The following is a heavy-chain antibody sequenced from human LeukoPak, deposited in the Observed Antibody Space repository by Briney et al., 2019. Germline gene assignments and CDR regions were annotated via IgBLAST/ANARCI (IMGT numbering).Heavy chain of an antibody. J-gene: IGHJ5*02. D-gene: IGHD2-15*01. Sequence: ASVKVSCKASGYTFTGYYMHWVRQPLAQGLEWMGWINPNSGGTNYAQKFQGRVTMTRDTSISTAYMELSRLRSDDTAVYYCARERYCSGGSCPNWFDPWGQGTLVTVSS. CDR2: INPNSGGT. CDR1: GYTFTGYY. CDR3: ARERYCSGGSCPNWFDP. V-gene: IGHV1-2*02.